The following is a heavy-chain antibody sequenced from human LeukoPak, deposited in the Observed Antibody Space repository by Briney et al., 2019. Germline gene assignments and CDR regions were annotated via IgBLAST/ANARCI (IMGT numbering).Heavy chain of an antibody. CDR2: MNPKSGNT. Sequence: ASVKVSCKASGYTFTNYDINWVRQATGQGPEWMGWMNPKSGNTGYAQKFRGRVTMTRNTSISTAYMELSSLRSDDTAVYYCARDQDIVVVVAALRQREMGGFDPWGQGTLVTVSS. CDR3: ARDQDIVVVVAALRQREMGGFDP. CDR1: GYTFTNYD. D-gene: IGHD2-15*01. J-gene: IGHJ5*02. V-gene: IGHV1-8*01.